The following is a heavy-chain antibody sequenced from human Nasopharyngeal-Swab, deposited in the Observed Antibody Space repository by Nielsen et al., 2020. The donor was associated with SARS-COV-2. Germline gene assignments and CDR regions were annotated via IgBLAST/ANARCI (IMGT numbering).Heavy chain of an antibody. V-gene: IGHV1-69*01. CDR3: AREGVVAVAGSDYYGMDV. CDR2: IIPIFGTA. Sequence: WVRQAPGPGLEWMGGIIPIFGTANYAQKFQGRVTITADESTSTAYMELSSLRSEDTAVYYCAREGVVAVAGSDYYGMDVWGQGTTVNVSS. D-gene: IGHD2-15*01. J-gene: IGHJ6*02.